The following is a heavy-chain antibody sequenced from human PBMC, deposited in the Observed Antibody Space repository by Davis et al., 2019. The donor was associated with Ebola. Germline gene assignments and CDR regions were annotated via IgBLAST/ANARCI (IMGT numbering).Heavy chain of an antibody. CDR1: GGSISSSYW. CDR2: IYHTGST. D-gene: IGHD6-19*01. V-gene: IGHV4-4*02. Sequence: MPSETLSLTCAVSGGSISSSYWWSWVRQPPGKGLEWIGEIYHTGSTNYNPSLKSRVTISVDKSENQFSLKLSSVTAADTAVYFCARDREWLVQGYFDYWGQGTLVTVSS. CDR3: ARDREWLVQGYFDY. J-gene: IGHJ4*02.